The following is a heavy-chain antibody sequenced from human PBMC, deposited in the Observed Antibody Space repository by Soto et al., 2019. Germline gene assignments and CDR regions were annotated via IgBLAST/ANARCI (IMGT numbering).Heavy chain of an antibody. CDR3: ARDSWNSYYYYYGMDV. CDR1: GASIRSYY. D-gene: IGHD1-7*01. Sequence: SETLSLTCTVSGASIRSYYWSWIRQPPGKGLEWIGYIYYSGSTNYNPSLKSRVTISLDTSKSEVSLKLSSVTAADTAVYYCARDSWNSYYYYYGMDVWGQGTTATVS. V-gene: IGHV4-59*01. CDR2: IYYSGST. J-gene: IGHJ6*02.